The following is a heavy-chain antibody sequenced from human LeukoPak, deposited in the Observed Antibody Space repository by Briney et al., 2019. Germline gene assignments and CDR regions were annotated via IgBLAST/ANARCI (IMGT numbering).Heavy chain of an antibody. Sequence: GGSLRLSCAASGFTVSSNYMSWVRQAPGKGLEWVSVIYSGGSTYYADSVKGRFTISRDNSKNTLYLQMNSLRAEDTAVYYCARENDNGDYGYWGQGTLVTVSS. CDR3: ARENDNGDYGY. V-gene: IGHV3-53*01. D-gene: IGHD4-17*01. CDR2: IYSGGST. J-gene: IGHJ4*02. CDR1: GFTVSSNY.